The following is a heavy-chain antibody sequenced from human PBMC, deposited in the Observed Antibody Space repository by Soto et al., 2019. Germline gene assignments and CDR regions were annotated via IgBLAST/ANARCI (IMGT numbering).Heavy chain of an antibody. V-gene: IGHV1-69*06. D-gene: IGHD6-6*01. CDR1: GGTFSSYA. J-gene: IGHJ6*02. CDR3: ARPDEYSSSSDYYYGMDV. Sequence: SVKVSCKASGGTFSSYAISWVRQAPGQGLEWMGGIIPIFGTANYAQKFQGRVTITADKSTSTAYMELSSLRSEDTAVYYCARPDEYSSSSDYYYGMDVWGQGTTVTVSS. CDR2: IIPIFGTA.